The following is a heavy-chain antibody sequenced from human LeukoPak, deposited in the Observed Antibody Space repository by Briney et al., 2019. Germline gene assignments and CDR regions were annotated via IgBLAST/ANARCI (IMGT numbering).Heavy chain of an antibody. V-gene: IGHV5-51*01. J-gene: IGHJ5*02. CDR2: IYPGDSDT. D-gene: IGHD6-19*01. Sequence: GESLKISCKGSGYSFTSYWIGWVRQMPGKGLEWMGIIYPGDSDTRYSPSFQGQVTISADKSISTAYLQWSSLKASDTAMYYCARAGYSSGWANWFDPWGQGTLVTVSS. CDR3: ARAGYSSGWANWFDP. CDR1: GYSFTSYW.